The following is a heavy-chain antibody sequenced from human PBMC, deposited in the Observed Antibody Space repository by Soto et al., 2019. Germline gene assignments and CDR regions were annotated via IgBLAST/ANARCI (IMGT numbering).Heavy chain of an antibody. Sequence: QIQLVQSGTEVKRSGASVKVSCKTSGYSFTTYGLSWVRQAPGRGLEWVGWISGYNGNTNYAQKFQGTVILTTDTPTTTGYMDIKSLSSDDTAVYYCVRDTYYYHSSGPAPFEYWGQGTQVTVSS. D-gene: IGHD3-22*01. CDR3: VRDTYYYHSSGPAPFEY. J-gene: IGHJ4*02. V-gene: IGHV1-18*01. CDR1: GYSFTTYG. CDR2: ISGYNGNT.